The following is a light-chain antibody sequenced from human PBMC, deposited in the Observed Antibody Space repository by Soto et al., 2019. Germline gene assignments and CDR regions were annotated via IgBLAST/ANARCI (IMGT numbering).Light chain of an antibody. CDR2: DST. CDR3: QQRNVWPPIP. J-gene: IGKJ5*01. CDR1: QSIHTS. V-gene: IGKV3-11*01. Sequence: VLTQSQATLSLSHGERATLSCRASQSIHTSLAWYQQKSGKPPRLVIYDSTLRANGVPDRFGGSRSGTEFTLTINSLEPEDFAVYYCQQRNVWPPIPFGQGTRLEI.